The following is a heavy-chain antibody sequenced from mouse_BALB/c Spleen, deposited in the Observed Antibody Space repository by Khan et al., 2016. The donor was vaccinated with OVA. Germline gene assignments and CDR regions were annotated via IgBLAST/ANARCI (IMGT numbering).Heavy chain of an antibody. J-gene: IGHJ3*01. CDR3: DRNYDYDEGLAY. Sequence: VQLVESGPGLVQPSQSLSITCTVSGFSLTTYGVHWVRQSPGKGLEWLGVIWSGGSTDYNAAFISRLSISKDNSTSQVFFKMNSLQANDTAIYYWDRNYDYDEGLAYWGQGTLVTVSA. CDR2: IWSGGST. CDR1: GFSLTTYG. D-gene: IGHD2-4*01. V-gene: IGHV2-2*02.